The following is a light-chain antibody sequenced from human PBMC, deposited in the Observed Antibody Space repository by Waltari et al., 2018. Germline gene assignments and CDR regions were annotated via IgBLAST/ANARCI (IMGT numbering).Light chain of an antibody. CDR2: GVN. CDR1: SSDIGGYNY. Sequence: QSALTQTASVSGSPGQSITISCTGTSSDIGGYNYVSWFQQHPGRAPKLIIYGVNNRPSGISNRFSGSKSGNTASLTISGLQAEDESHYYCTSYTTSFTVVFGGGTKLTVL. V-gene: IGLV2-14*03. J-gene: IGLJ2*01. CDR3: TSYTTSFTVV.